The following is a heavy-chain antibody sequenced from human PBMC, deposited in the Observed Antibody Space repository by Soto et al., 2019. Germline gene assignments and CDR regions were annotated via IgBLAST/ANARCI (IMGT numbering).Heavy chain of an antibody. D-gene: IGHD5-18*01. V-gene: IGHV4-39*01. Sequence: QLQLQESGPGLVKPSETLSLTCTVSGGSISSSSYYWGWIRQPPGKGLEWIGSIYYSGSTYYNPSLKSRVTISVDTSKNQFSLKLSSVTAADTAVYYCARHEGGYSYVLFEDYFDYWGQGTLVTVSS. CDR2: IYYSGST. J-gene: IGHJ4*02. CDR3: ARHEGGYSYVLFEDYFDY. CDR1: GGSISSSSYY.